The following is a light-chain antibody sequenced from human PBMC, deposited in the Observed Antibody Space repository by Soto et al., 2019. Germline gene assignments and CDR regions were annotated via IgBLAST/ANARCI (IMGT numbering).Light chain of an antibody. CDR2: GAS. CDR1: QSVSSSY. J-gene: IGKJ1*01. V-gene: IGKV3-20*01. CDR3: QQYGSAPRT. Sequence: EIVLTQSPGPLSLSPGERATLSCRGRQSVSSSYLAWYQRKPGQAPRLLIYGASSRATGIPDRFSGSGSGTDFTLTISRLEPEDFAVYYCQQYGSAPRTFGQGTKVDIK.